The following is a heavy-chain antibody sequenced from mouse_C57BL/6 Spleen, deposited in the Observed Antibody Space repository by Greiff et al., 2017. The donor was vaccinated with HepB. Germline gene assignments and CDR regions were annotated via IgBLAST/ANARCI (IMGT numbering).Heavy chain of an antibody. J-gene: IGHJ3*01. Sequence: EVKLMEPGGGLVKPGGSLKLSCAASGFTFSSYTMSWVRQTPEKRLEWVATISGGGGNTYYPDSVKGRFTITRDNAKNTLYLQMSSLRSEDTAWYYGAKQDYYAFAYWGQGTLVTVSA. V-gene: IGHV5-9*01. CDR1: GFTFSSYT. D-gene: IGHD1-1*01. CDR3: AKQDYYAFAY. CDR2: ISGGGGNT.